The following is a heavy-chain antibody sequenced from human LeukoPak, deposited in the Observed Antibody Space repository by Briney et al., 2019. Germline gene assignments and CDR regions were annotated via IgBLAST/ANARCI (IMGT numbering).Heavy chain of an antibody. J-gene: IGHJ6*02. V-gene: IGHV3-33*01. Sequence: GGSLRLSCAASGFTFSSYGMHWVRQAPGKGLEWVAVIWYDGSNKYYADSVKGRFTISRDNSKNTLYLQMNSLRAEDTAVYYCAGDQSITIFGVVYDGMDVWGQGTTVTVSS. CDR1: GFTFSSYG. D-gene: IGHD3-3*01. CDR3: AGDQSITIFGVVYDGMDV. CDR2: IWYDGSNK.